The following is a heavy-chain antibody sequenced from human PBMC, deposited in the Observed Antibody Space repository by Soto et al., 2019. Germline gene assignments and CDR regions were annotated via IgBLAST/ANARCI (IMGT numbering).Heavy chain of an antibody. Sequence: EVQLLESGGGLVQPGGSLRLSCAASGFTFSSYAMSWVRQAPGKGLEWVSAISGSGGSTYYADSVKGRFTISRDNSKNTLYLQMNSLRAEDTAVYYCTIDHLESLRFLEWLLSVYNWFDPWGQGNLVTDSS. CDR2: ISGSGGST. V-gene: IGHV3-23*01. CDR3: TIDHLESLRFLEWLLSVYNWFDP. J-gene: IGHJ5*02. D-gene: IGHD3-3*01. CDR1: GFTFSSYA.